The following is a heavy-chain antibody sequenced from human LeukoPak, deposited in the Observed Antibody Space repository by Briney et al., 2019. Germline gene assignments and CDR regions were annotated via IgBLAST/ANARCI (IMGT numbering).Heavy chain of an antibody. CDR2: IKQDGSEK. CDR3: ARGHVWFDP. V-gene: IGHV3-7*05. Sequence: GGSLRLSCAASGFTFSKYGMTWVRRAPGKGLEWVANIKQDGSEKYYVDSVKGRFTISRDNAKNSLYLQMNSLRAEDMAVYYCARGHVWFDPWGQGTLVTVSS. J-gene: IGHJ5*02. CDR1: GFTFSKYG.